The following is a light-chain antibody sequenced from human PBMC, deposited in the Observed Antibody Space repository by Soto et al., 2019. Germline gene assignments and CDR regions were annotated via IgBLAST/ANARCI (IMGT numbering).Light chain of an antibody. Sequence: DIQLTQSPSFLSSSVGDRVTITCRASQGISSYVAWYQQKPGKAPKLLIYAASTLQSGVPSRFSGSGSGTEFTLTISSLQPEDFATYYCQQLNSYPATLTFGGGTKVEIK. CDR3: QQLNSYPATLT. V-gene: IGKV1-9*01. J-gene: IGKJ4*01. CDR1: QGISSY. CDR2: AAS.